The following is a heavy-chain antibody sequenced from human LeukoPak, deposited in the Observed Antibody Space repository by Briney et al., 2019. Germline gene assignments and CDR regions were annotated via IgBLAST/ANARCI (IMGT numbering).Heavy chain of an antibody. CDR3: AKGFWSGYPSVFYYMDV. CDR1: GFTFSSYA. CDR2: ISGSGGST. J-gene: IGHJ6*03. D-gene: IGHD3-3*01. Sequence: GGSLRLSCAASGFTFSSYAMSWVRQAPGKGLEWVSAISGSGGSTYYADSVKGRFTISRDNSKNTLYLQMNSLRAEDTAVYYCAKGFWSGYPSVFYYMDVWGKGTTVTVSS. V-gene: IGHV3-23*01.